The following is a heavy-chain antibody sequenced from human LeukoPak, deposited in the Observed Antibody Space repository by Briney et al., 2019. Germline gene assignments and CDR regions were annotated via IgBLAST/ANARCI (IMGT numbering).Heavy chain of an antibody. J-gene: IGHJ4*02. Sequence: PSETLSLTCAVYGGSFSGYYWSWIRQPPGKGLEWIGEINHSGSTNYNPSLKSRVTISVDTSKNQFSLKLSSVTAADTAVYYCARRTLGYCSGGSCYWQRYFDYWGQGTLVTVSS. CDR3: ARRTLGYCSGGSCYWQRYFDY. CDR2: INHSGST. D-gene: IGHD2-15*01. V-gene: IGHV4-34*01. CDR1: GGSFSGYY.